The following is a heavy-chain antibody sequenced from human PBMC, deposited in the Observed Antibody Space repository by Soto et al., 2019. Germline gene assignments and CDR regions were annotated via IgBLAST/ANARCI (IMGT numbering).Heavy chain of an antibody. J-gene: IGHJ4*02. CDR2: IIGSGDKT. D-gene: IGHD3-16*01. Sequence: EVKVLESEGGLVQPGGSLRLSCAASGFTFSTYAMSWVRQAPGKGLEWVSAIIGSGDKTYYTDSLKGRFTISRDNPKNTLHLQMNSLRAEDTAVYHCVKETRGGGSGDYWGQGTLVTVSS. CDR3: VKETRGGGSGDY. V-gene: IGHV3-23*01. CDR1: GFTFSTYA.